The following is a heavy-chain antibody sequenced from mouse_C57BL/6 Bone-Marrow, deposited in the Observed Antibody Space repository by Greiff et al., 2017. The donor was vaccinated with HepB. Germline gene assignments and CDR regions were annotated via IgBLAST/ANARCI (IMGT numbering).Heavy chain of an antibody. Sequence: EVHLVESGGGLVKPGGSLKLSCAASGFTFSSYAMSWVRQTPEKRLEWVATISDGGSYTYYPDNVKGRFTISRDNAKKNLYLQMSHLKSEDTAMYYCARDDVYAMDYWGQGTSVTVSS. CDR2: ISDGGSYT. CDR1: GFTFSSYA. J-gene: IGHJ4*01. CDR3: ARDDVYAMDY. D-gene: IGHD2-3*01. V-gene: IGHV5-4*01.